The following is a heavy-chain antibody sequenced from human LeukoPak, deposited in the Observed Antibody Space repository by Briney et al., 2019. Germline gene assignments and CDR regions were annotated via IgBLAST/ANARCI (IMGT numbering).Heavy chain of an antibody. V-gene: IGHV3-74*01. Sequence: PGGSLRLSCAASGFTLSSYWMHWVRQAPGKGLGWVSRINSDGGTTYYADSVKGRFTISRDNAKNTLYLQMNSLRAEDSALYYCAGARSLGLLDIWGQGTMLTVSS. CDR3: AGARSLGLLDI. J-gene: IGHJ3*02. CDR2: INSDGGTT. CDR1: GFTLSSYW.